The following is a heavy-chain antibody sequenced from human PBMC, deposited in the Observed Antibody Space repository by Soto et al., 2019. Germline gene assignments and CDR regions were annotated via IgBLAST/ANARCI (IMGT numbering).Heavy chain of an antibody. CDR3: TGGGVSSGPGY. V-gene: IGHV3-48*01. D-gene: IGHD3-22*01. J-gene: IGHJ4*02. CDR2: IDTLRSIM. CDR1: GFTFSSSS. Sequence: DVQLVESGGGLVQPGGSLRLSCAASGFTFSSSSMNWVRQAPGKGLEWVSFIDTLRSIMYYADSVRGRFTISRDNAKNSLELEMNSLRAEDTAIYYCTGGGVSSGPGYWGQGTLVTVSS.